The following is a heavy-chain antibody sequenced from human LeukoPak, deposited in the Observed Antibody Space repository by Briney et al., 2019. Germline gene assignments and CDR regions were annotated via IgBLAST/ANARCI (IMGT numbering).Heavy chain of an antibody. CDR1: GGSISSHY. J-gene: IGHJ4*02. Sequence: KYSETLSLTCTVSGGSISSHYWSWFRQTPGERPEWIAFIYYSGTTNYNPSLKGRVTISIDSSKNQFSLKLSSVTAADTAIYYCARGTGFYDSSGHYYWGYFDSWGQGTLVPVSS. D-gene: IGHD3-22*01. CDR3: ARGTGFYDSSGHYYWGYFDS. CDR2: IYYSGTT. V-gene: IGHV4-59*11.